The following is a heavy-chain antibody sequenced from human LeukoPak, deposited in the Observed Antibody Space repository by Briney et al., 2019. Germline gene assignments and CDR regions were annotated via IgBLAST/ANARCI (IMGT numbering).Heavy chain of an antibody. J-gene: IGHJ4*02. CDR1: GLTFSNAW. CDR2: IKSKTNGGTT. D-gene: IGHD6-19*01. Sequence: GGSLRLSCAASGLTFSNAWMNWVRQAPGKGLEWVALIKSKTNGGTTDYAAPVKGRFTISRDNSKNTLYLQMNSLRAEDTAVYYCAKDQWMLPPADYWGQGTLVTVSS. CDR3: AKDQWMLPPADY. V-gene: IGHV3-15*01.